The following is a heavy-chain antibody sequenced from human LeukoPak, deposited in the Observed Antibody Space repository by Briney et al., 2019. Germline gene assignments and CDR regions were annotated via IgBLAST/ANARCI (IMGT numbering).Heavy chain of an antibody. Sequence: GGSLRLSCAASGLTFSSHCMHWVRQAPGKGLVWVSRITNDGSSTTYADSVKGRFTISRDNAKNMLYLQVNSLRAEDTAVYYCARDGDGYNFDYWGQGALVIVSS. J-gene: IGHJ4*02. CDR2: ITNDGSST. D-gene: IGHD5-24*01. V-gene: IGHV3-74*01. CDR1: GLTFSSHC. CDR3: ARDGDGYNFDY.